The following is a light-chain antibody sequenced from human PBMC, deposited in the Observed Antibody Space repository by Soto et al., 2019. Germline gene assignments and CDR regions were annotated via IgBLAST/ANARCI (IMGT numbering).Light chain of an antibody. CDR3: QQYGGSPYT. V-gene: IGKV3-20*01. Sequence: EIVLTQSPGTLSLSPGERAALSCRASQSVSSNFLAWYQQKPGQAPRLLIYGASSRATGIPDRFSGSGSGTDFTLTISTLEPEDSAVYYCQQYGGSPYTFGQGTKLEIK. CDR2: GAS. J-gene: IGKJ2*01. CDR1: QSVSSNF.